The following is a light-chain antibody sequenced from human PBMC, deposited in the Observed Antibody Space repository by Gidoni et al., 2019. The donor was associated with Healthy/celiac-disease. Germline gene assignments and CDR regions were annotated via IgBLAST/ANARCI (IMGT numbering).Light chain of an antibody. V-gene: IGKV3-15*01. CDR3: QQYNNWPL. CDR1: QSVSSN. J-gene: IGKJ3*01. Sequence: ERVMTQSPATLSVSPGGRATLSCRASQSVSSNLAWYKQKPGQAPRLLIYGASPRATGIPSRFSGSGSGTAFTLTISSLQSEAFAVYYCQQYNNWPLFXPXTKVDIK. CDR2: GAS.